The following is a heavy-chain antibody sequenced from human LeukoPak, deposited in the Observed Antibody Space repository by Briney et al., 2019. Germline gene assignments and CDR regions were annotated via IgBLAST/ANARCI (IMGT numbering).Heavy chain of an antibody. CDR2: IWYDGSNK. J-gene: IGHJ4*02. D-gene: IGHD2-21*01. V-gene: IGHV3-33*01. Sequence: GRSLRLSCAASGFTFSSYGTHWVRQAPGKGLEWVAVIWYDGSNKYYGDSVKGRFTISRDNSKNTVYLQMNSLRAEDTAVYYCARDVDHYFDYWGQGTLVTVSS. CDR1: GFTFSSYG. CDR3: ARDVDHYFDY.